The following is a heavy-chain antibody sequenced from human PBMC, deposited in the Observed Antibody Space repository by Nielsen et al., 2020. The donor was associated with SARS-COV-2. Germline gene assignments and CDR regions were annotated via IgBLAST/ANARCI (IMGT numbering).Heavy chain of an antibody. Sequence: GGSLRLSCAASGFTFHDYAMHWVRQAPGKGLEWVSLINWGAGSTYYADSVKGRFTISRDNRQNSLYLQMNSLRAEDTALYYCAKGYSSSRSTFDYWGRGTLVTVSS. CDR3: AKGYSSSRSTFDY. J-gene: IGHJ4*02. V-gene: IGHV3-43D*03. CDR1: GFTFHDYA. CDR2: INWGAGST. D-gene: IGHD6-13*01.